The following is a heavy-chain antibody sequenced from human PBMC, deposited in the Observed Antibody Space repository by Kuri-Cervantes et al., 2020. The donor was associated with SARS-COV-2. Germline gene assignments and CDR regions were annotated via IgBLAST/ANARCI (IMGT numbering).Heavy chain of an antibody. J-gene: IGHJ5*02. CDR2: IYYNGNT. Sequence: GSLRLSCTVSGGSFSLTSYHWGWIRQSPGKELEWIGSIYYNGNTYYNPSLQSRVSMSVDMSKNQFSLQLNSVTAADSGVYFCARQRGRLRFSGWSTEYFSSWGQGTLVTVSS. V-gene: IGHV4-39*01. CDR1: GGSFSLTSYH. D-gene: IGHD3-3*01. CDR3: ARQRGRLRFSGWSTEYFSS.